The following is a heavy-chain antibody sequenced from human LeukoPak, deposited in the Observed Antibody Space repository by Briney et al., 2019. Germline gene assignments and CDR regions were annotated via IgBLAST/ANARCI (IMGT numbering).Heavy chain of an antibody. V-gene: IGHV4-59*01. J-gene: IGHJ5*02. Sequence: SETLSLTCNVSGGSISGYHWSWIRQPPGKGLEWLGYIYYSGSSNYNPSLKSRVTISADTSKNQFSLKLSSVTAADTAVYYCARSKAHLSTSWYGSWFDPWGQGTLVTVSS. CDR3: ARSKAHLSTSWYGSWFDP. D-gene: IGHD2-2*01. CDR1: GGSISGYH. CDR2: IYYSGSS.